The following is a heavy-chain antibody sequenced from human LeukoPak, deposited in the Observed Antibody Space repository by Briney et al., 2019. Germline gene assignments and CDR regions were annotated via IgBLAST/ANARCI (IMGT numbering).Heavy chain of an antibody. J-gene: IGHJ4*02. CDR3: ASLGGAAAGLFPDY. V-gene: IGHV5-51*01. Sequence: GESLKISCKVSGYIFTNYWIGWGRQMPGKGLEWMGIIYPGDSDTRYSPSFQGQVTISADKSISTAYLQWSSLKASDTAIYYSASLGGAAAGLFPDYWGQGTLVTVSS. CDR1: GYIFTNYW. D-gene: IGHD6-13*01. CDR2: IYPGDSDT.